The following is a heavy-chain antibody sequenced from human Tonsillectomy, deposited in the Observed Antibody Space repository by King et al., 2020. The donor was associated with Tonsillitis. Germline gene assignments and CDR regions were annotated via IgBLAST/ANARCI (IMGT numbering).Heavy chain of an antibody. CDR3: AREGVLPAAEDAFDI. D-gene: IGHD2-2*01. V-gene: IGHV3-21*01. J-gene: IGHJ3*02. CDR2: ISSSSSYI. CDR1: GFTFSSYS. Sequence: VQLVESGGGLVKPGGSLRLSCAASGFTFSSYSMNWVRQAPGKGLEWVSSISSSSSYIYYADSMKGRFTISRDNAKNSLYLQMNSLRAEDTAVYYCAREGVLPAAEDAFDIWGQGTMVTVSS.